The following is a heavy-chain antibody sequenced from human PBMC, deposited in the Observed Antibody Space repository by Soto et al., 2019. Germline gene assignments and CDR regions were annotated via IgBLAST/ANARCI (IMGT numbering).Heavy chain of an antibody. J-gene: IGHJ2*01. CDR3: AQTLGSAVAGPGRFDL. CDR2: ITPMFGTA. CDR1: GGTFSRYA. V-gene: IGHV1-69*05. Sequence: VQLVQSGAEVKKPGSSVKVSCKASGGTFSRYAISWVRQVPGQGLEWMGGITPMFGTANYAQKFQGRVTITXXEXTXXVHRELRRLRSEDTAVYYCAQTLGSAVAGPGRFDLWGRGTLVIVSS. D-gene: IGHD6-19*01.